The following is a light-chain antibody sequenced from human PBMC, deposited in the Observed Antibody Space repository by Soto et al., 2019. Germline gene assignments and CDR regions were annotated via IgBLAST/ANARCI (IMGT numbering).Light chain of an antibody. CDR3: SSYTTSNTLV. CDR2: DVT. Sequence: QSALTQPRSVSGSPGQSVTISCTGTGSDAGAYHYVSWYQQHPGKAPKLMIYDVTKRPSGVPDRFSGSKSGNTASLTISGLQAEDEADYYCSSYTTSNTLVFGTGTKLTVL. V-gene: IGLV2-11*01. J-gene: IGLJ1*01. CDR1: GSDAGAYHY.